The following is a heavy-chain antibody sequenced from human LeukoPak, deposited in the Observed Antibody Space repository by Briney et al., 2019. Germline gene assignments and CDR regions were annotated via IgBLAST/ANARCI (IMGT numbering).Heavy chain of an antibody. CDR3: ARSSGSYYEYFDY. J-gene: IGHJ4*02. D-gene: IGHD1-26*01. CDR2: INPNNGGT. CDR1: GYTFTGYH. V-gene: IGHV1-2*02. Sequence: ASVKVSCKASGYTFTGYHMHWVRQAPGQGLEWMGWINPNNGGTTYAQKFQGRVTLTRDTSISTAYMELSRLRSDDTAVYYCARSSGSYYEYFDYWGQGTLVTVSS.